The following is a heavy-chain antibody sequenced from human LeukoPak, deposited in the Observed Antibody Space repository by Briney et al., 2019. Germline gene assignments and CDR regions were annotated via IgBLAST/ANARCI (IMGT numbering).Heavy chain of an antibody. CDR2: IWYDGSNK. D-gene: IGHD2-15*01. CDR3: ARDSCSGGSCYLPY. V-gene: IGHV3-33*01. Sequence: GGSLRLSCAASGFTFSSYGMHWVRQAPGKGLEWVAVIWYDGSNKYYADSVKGRFTISRDNSKNTLYLQMNSLRAEDTAVYYCARDSCSGGSCYLPYWGQGTPVTVSS. J-gene: IGHJ4*02. CDR1: GFTFSSYG.